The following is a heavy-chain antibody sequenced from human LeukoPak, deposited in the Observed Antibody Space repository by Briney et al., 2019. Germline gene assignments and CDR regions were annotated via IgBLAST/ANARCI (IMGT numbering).Heavy chain of an antibody. V-gene: IGHV3-23*01. CDR3: ARGVGAPSAFDI. Sequence: GGSLRLSCAASGFTFSSYAMSWVRQAPGKGLEWVSAISGSGGSTYYADSVKGRFTISRDNSKNTLYLQMNSLRAEDTAVYYCARGVGAPSAFDIWGQGTMVTVSS. CDR2: ISGSGGST. CDR1: GFTFSSYA. J-gene: IGHJ3*02. D-gene: IGHD1-26*01.